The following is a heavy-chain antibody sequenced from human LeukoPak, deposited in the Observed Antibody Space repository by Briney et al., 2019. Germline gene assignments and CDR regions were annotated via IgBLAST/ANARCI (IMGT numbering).Heavy chain of an antibody. V-gene: IGHV3-33*06. J-gene: IGHJ6*03. Sequence: GGSLRLSCAASGFTFRSYGMHWVRQAPGKGLEWVAVIWFDGSNKYYADSVKGRFTISRDNSKNTLYLQMNSLRAEDTAVYYCAKDGRNYYYMDVWGKGTTVTVSS. D-gene: IGHD1-1*01. CDR2: IWFDGSNK. CDR1: GFTFRSYG. CDR3: AKDGRNYYYMDV.